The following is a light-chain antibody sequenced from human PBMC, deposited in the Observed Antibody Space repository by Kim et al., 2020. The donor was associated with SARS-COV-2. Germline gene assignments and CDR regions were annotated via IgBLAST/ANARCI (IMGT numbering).Light chain of an antibody. CDR2: QDS. CDR1: KLGDKY. Sequence: SYELTQPPSVSVSPGQPASITCSGDKLGDKYACWYQQKPGQSPVLVIYQDSTRPSGIPERFSGSNSGNTATLTISGTQAMDEADYYCQAWDSSPVFG. V-gene: IGLV3-1*01. CDR3: QAWDSSPV. J-gene: IGLJ2*01.